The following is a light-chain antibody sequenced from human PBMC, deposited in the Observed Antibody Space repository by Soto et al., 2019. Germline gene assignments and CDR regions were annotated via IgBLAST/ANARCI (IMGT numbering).Light chain of an antibody. Sequence: IQLTQSPSSLSASVGDIVTFTCRASEDISSYLVWYQQKPGAAPKLLIYAASALHSGVPSRFSGSGSGTDFTLTISSLQPEDFATYYCQQSYSTPLTFGGGTKVDIK. V-gene: IGKV1-39*01. CDR2: AAS. J-gene: IGKJ4*01. CDR3: QQSYSTPLT. CDR1: EDISSY.